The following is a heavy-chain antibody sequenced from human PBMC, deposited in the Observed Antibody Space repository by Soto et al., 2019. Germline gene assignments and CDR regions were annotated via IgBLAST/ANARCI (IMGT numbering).Heavy chain of an antibody. D-gene: IGHD4-17*01. CDR2: ISWNSGSI. Sequence: EVQLVESGGGLVQPGRSLRLSCAASGFTFDDYAMHWVRQAPGKGLEWVSGISWNSGSIGYADSVKGRFNSSRDNAKNSLYLQMNSLRAEDTALYYCAKDAGDYGGYYYHLDVWDKGTTVTVSS. V-gene: IGHV3-9*01. J-gene: IGHJ6*03. CDR3: AKDAGDYGGYYYHLDV. CDR1: GFTFDDYA.